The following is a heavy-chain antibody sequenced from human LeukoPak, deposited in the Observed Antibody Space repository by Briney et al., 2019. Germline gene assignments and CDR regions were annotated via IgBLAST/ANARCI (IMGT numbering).Heavy chain of an antibody. CDR2: ISGSGGST. Sequence: PGGSLRLSCAASGFTFSSYAMTWVRQALGKGLEWVSAISGSGGSTYYADSVKGRFTISRDNSKNTLYLQMNSLRAEDTAVYYCAKAGGYCSGGSCYYFQHWGQGTLVTVSS. J-gene: IGHJ1*01. V-gene: IGHV3-23*01. CDR1: GFTFSSYA. CDR3: AKAGGYCSGGSCYYFQH. D-gene: IGHD2-15*01.